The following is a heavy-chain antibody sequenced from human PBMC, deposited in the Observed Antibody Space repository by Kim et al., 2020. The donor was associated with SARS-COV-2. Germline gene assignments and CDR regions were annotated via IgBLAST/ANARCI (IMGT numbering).Heavy chain of an antibody. CDR2: ISSSSSYI. J-gene: IGHJ6*02. D-gene: IGHD4-4*01. CDR3: ARDNNPLTVKTLLHYYYYYGMDV. Sequence: GGSLRLSCAASGFTFSSYSMNWVRQAPGKGLEWVSSISSSSSYIYYADSVKGRFTISRDNAKNSLYLQMNSLRAEDTAVYYCARDNNPLTVKTLLHYYYYYGMDVWGQGTTVTVSS. V-gene: IGHV3-21*01. CDR1: GFTFSSYS.